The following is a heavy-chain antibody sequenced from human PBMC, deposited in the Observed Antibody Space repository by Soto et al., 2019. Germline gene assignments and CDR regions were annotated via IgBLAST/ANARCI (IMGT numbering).Heavy chain of an antibody. J-gene: IGHJ4*02. CDR1: GFTFSNYA. V-gene: IGHV3-23*01. CDR2: ISGSDDRT. CDR3: TKGGRGIDIFFDS. D-gene: IGHD3-9*01. Sequence: EVQLLESGGGLEQPGGSLRLSCVASGFTFSNYAMNWIRQAPGKGLEWVSSISGSDDRTFFADSVKGRFTISRDTSKDTVFLQMNNLRGEDTALYYCTKGGRGIDIFFDSWGQGTLVSVSS.